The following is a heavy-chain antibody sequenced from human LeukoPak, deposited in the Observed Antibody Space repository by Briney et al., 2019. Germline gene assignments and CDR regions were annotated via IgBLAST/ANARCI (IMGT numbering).Heavy chain of an antibody. CDR3: ARDLSQIVVVPAAYLDP. D-gene: IGHD2-2*01. Sequence: GGSLRLSCAASGFTFSSYGMHWVRQAPGKGLEWVAVIWYDGSNKYYADSVKGRFTISRDNSKNTLYLQMSSLRAEDTAVYYCARDLSQIVVVPAAYLDPWGQGTLVTVSS. CDR1: GFTFSSYG. CDR2: IWYDGSNK. V-gene: IGHV3-33*01. J-gene: IGHJ5*02.